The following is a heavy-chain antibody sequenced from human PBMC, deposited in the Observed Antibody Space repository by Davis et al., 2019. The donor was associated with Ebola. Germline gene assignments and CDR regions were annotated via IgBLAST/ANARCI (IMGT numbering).Heavy chain of an antibody. D-gene: IGHD3-22*01. J-gene: IGHJ6*02. V-gene: IGHV3-23*01. CDR3: AKAVSGLGDYYDSSGYYYYYYYGMDV. CDR2: ISGSGGST. CDR1: GFTFSSYA. Sequence: SPKIPCAASGFTFSSYAMSRVRQAPGKGPEWVSAISGSGGSTYYADSVKGRFTISRDNSKNTLYLQMNSLRAEDTAVYYCAKAVSGLGDYYDSSGYYYYYYYGMDVWGQGTTVTVSS.